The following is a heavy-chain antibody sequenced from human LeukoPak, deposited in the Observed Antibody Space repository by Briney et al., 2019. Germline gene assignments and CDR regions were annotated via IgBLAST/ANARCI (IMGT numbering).Heavy chain of an antibody. CDR1: GYTFTGYY. J-gene: IGHJ4*02. CDR3: ARDPGYDSSGPFDY. V-gene: IGHV1-2*02. Sequence: ASVKVSCTASGYTFTGYYMHWVRQAPGQGLEWMGWINPNSGGTNYAQKFQGRVTMTRDTSISTAYMELSRLRSDDTAVYYCARDPGYDSSGPFDYWGQGTLVTVSS. D-gene: IGHD3-22*01. CDR2: INPNSGGT.